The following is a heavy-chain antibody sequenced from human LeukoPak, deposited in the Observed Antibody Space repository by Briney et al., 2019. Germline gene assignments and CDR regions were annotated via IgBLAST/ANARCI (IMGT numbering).Heavy chain of an antibody. V-gene: IGHV4-38-2*02. Sequence: PSETLSLTCTVSGYSISSGYYWAWIRQPPGKGLEWIGSIYHSGSTYYNPSLKSRVTISVDTSKNQFSLKLSSVTAADTAVYYCARVRTIFGVVIISPRVDYWGQGTLVTVSS. D-gene: IGHD3-3*01. CDR2: IYHSGST. CDR3: ARVRTIFGVVIISPRVDY. CDR1: GYSISSGYY. J-gene: IGHJ4*02.